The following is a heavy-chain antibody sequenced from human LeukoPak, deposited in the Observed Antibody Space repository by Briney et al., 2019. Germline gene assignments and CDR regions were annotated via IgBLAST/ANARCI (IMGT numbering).Heavy chain of an antibody. J-gene: IGHJ4*02. V-gene: IGHV3-64*01. Sequence: TGGSLRLSCAASGFTFSSYAMHWVRQAPGKGLEYVSATSSNGGSTYYANSVKGRFTISRDNSKNTLYLQMGSLRAEDMAVYYCARDNYGSGSPFDYWGQGTLVTVSS. CDR3: ARDNYGSGSPFDY. CDR2: TSSNGGST. CDR1: GFTFSSYA. D-gene: IGHD3-10*01.